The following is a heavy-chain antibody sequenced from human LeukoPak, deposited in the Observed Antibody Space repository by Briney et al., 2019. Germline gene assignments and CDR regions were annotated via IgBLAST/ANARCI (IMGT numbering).Heavy chain of an antibody. CDR2: IIPILGIA. CDR3: ARVLYYDILTGPSIGYYGMDV. CDR1: GGTFSSYA. Sequence: GASVKVSCKASGGTFSSYAISWVRQAPGQGLEWMGRIIPILGIANYAQKFQGRVTITADKSTSTAYMELSSLRSEDTAVYYCARVLYYDILTGPSIGYYGMDVWGQGTTVTVSS. V-gene: IGHV1-69*04. D-gene: IGHD3-9*01. J-gene: IGHJ6*02.